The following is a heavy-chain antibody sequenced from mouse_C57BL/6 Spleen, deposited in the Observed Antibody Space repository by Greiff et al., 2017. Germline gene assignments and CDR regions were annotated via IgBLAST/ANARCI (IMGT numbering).Heavy chain of an antibody. V-gene: IGHV5-4*03. CDR2: ISDGGSYT. D-gene: IGHD1-1*01. CDR1: GFTFSSYA. Sequence: EVKVEESGGGLVKPGGSLKLSCAASGFTFSSYAMSWVRQTPEKRLEWVATISDGGSYTYYTDNVKGRFTISRDNAKNNLYLQRSHLKSEDTAMYYCARVGNYVDYWGQGTTLTVSS. CDR3: ARVGNYVDY. J-gene: IGHJ2*01.